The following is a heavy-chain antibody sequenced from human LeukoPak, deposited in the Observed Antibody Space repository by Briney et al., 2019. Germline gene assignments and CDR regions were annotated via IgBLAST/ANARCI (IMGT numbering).Heavy chain of an antibody. J-gene: IGHJ4*02. CDR2: INPNSGGT. V-gene: IGHV1-2*02. D-gene: IGHD6-13*01. Sequence: ASVNVSCKASGYTFTGYYMHWVRQAPGQGLEWMGWINPNSGGTNYAQKFQGRVTMTRDTSISTAYMELTRLRSDDTAVYYCARAYGTSWYYFDYWGQGTLVTVSS. CDR3: ARAYGTSWYYFDY. CDR1: GYTFTGYY.